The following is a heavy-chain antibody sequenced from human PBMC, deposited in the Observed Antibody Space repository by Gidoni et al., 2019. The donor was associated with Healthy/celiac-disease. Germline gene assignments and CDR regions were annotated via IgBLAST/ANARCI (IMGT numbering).Heavy chain of an antibody. CDR3: AAPHDYSNFDY. CDR2: ISYDGSNK. D-gene: IGHD4-4*01. J-gene: IGHJ4*02. Sequence: QLVESGGGVVKPGSALRRSCSASGLTFRSDGLHWVRQAPGKGLGWVAVISYDGSNKYYADTVKGRFTISRDKSKNTLYLQMNSLRAEDTAVYYCAAPHDYSNFDYWGQGTLVTVSS. CDR1: GLTFRSDG. V-gene: IGHV3-30*03.